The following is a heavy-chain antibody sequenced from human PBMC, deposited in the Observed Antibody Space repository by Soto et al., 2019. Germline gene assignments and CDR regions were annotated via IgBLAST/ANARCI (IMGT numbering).Heavy chain of an antibody. J-gene: IGHJ6*02. V-gene: IGHV1-8*02. CDR2: MNPNSGNT. D-gene: IGHD3-16*01. CDR3: AREGFRGVMSYYGMDV. Sequence: GASVKVSCKASGYTFTGYYMHWVRQAPGQGLEWMGWMNPNSGNTGYAQKFQGRVTMTRNTSISTAYMELSSLRSEDTAVYYCAREGFRGVMSYYGMDVWGQGTTVTVSS. CDR1: GYTFTGYY.